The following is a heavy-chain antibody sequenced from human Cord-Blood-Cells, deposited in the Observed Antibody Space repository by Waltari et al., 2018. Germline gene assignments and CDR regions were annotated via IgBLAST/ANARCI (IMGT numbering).Heavy chain of an antibody. J-gene: IGHJ4*02. V-gene: IGHV3-48*03. Sequence: EVQLVESGGGLVQPGGSLRLSCAASGFTFSSYEMNWVRQAPGKGLEWVSYISSSGSTIYYADSVKGRFTISRDNAKNSLYLQMNSLRAEDTAVYYCARVGCGGDCYSGGWGQGTLVTVSS. CDR2: ISSSGSTI. CDR3: ARVGCGGDCYSGG. D-gene: IGHD2-21*01. CDR1: GFTFSSYE.